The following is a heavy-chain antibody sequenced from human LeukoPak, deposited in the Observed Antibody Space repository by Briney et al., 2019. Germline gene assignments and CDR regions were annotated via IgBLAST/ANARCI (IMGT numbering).Heavy chain of an antibody. CDR3: ASQTQLWRDY. CDR2: ISSSGSTI. J-gene: IGHJ4*02. V-gene: IGHV3-48*03. D-gene: IGHD5-18*01. Sequence: GGSLRLSCAASGFTFSSYEMNWVRQAPGKGLEWVSYISSSGSTIYYADSVKGRFTISRDNAKNSLYLQLNSLRAEDTAVYYCASQTQLWRDYWGQGTLVTVSS. CDR1: GFTFSSYE.